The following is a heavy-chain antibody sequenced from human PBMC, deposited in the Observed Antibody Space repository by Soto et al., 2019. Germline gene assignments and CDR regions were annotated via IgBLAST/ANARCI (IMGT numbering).Heavy chain of an antibody. CDR2: ISSSSNTI. Sequence: GGSLRLSCASSGFSFSAFSMNWVRQAPGKGLEWVSYISSSSNTIYYADSVKGRFTISRDNAQNTLYLQMNSLRDEDTAVYYCAREGGRHCSPTRCYDAFDIWGQGTMVTVSS. V-gene: IGHV3-48*02. J-gene: IGHJ3*02. CDR1: GFSFSAFS. CDR3: AREGGRHCSPTRCYDAFDI. D-gene: IGHD2-2*01.